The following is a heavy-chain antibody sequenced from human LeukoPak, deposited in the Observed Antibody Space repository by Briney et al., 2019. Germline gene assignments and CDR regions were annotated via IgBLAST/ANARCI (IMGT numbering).Heavy chain of an antibody. CDR1: GYTFTSYG. CDR2: ISAYNGNT. CDR3: AGVARDQFYYGMDV. J-gene: IGHJ6*02. D-gene: IGHD2-2*01. V-gene: IGHV1-18*01. Sequence: ASVKVSCKASGYTFTSYGISWVRQAPGQGLEWMGWISAYNGNTNYAQKLQGRVTMTTDTSTSTAYMELRSLRSDDTAVYYCAGVARDQFYYGMDVWGQGTTVTVSS.